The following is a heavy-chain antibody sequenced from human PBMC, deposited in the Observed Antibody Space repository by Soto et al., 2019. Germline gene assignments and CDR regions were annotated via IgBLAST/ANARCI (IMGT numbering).Heavy chain of an antibody. D-gene: IGHD2-15*01. CDR2: INPSGGST. J-gene: IGHJ5*02. Sequence: ASVKVSCKASGYTFTSYYMHWVRQAPGQGLEWMGIINPSGGSTSYAQKFQGRVTMTRDTSTSTVYMELSSLRSEDTAVYYSARDTNIDIVVVVAATRDNWFDPWGQGTLVTVSS. V-gene: IGHV1-46*03. CDR1: GYTFTSYY. CDR3: ARDTNIDIVVVVAATRDNWFDP.